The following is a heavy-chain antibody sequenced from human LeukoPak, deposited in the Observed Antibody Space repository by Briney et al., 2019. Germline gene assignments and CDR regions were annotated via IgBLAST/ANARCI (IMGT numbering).Heavy chain of an antibody. Sequence: GGSLRLSCAASGYTFFNYSMNWVRQAPGKGLEWVSSISCSSDFIYYADSLKGRFTISRDNAKNSLYLQMNSLRAEDTAVYYCARDLGGGSSSLFDYWGQGTLVTVSS. D-gene: IGHD6-13*01. CDR2: ISCSSDFI. J-gene: IGHJ4*02. CDR3: ARDLGGGSSSLFDY. V-gene: IGHV3-21*01. CDR1: GYTFFNYS.